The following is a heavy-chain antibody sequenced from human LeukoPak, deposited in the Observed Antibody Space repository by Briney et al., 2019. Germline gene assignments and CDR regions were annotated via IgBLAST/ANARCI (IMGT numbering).Heavy chain of an antibody. J-gene: IGHJ4*02. CDR1: GFTFNNYA. CDR3: AGLPTREDQDY. Sequence: PPGGSLRLSCAASGFTFNNYAMSWVRQAPGKGLEWVSAISSSGDITFYADSVKGRFTISRDNSRYTLYPQMNSLRAEDAAVYYCAGLPTREDQDYWGQGTLVTVSS. D-gene: IGHD3/OR15-3a*01. CDR2: ISSSGDIT. V-gene: IGHV3-23*01.